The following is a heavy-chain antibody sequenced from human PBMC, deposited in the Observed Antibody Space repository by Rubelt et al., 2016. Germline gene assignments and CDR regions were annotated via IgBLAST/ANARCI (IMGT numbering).Heavy chain of an antibody. V-gene: IGHV3-21*01. CDR3: ARGLGSTDSHWFDP. CDR2: ISSSSSYI. J-gene: IGHJ5*02. Sequence: APGKGLEWVSSISSSSSYIYYADSVKGRFTISRDNAKNSLYLQMNSLRAEDTAVYYCARGLGSTDSHWFDPWGQGTLVTVSS. D-gene: IGHD6-13*01.